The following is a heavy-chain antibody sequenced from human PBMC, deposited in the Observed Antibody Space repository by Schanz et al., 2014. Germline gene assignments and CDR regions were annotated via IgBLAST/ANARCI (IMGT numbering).Heavy chain of an antibody. CDR3: SRDAPWSRELWYFDL. V-gene: IGHV3-66*01. CDR1: GLTFRNYG. J-gene: IGHJ2*01. Sequence: EVQLVESGGNLVQPAGSLRLSCAASGLTFRNYGMSWVRQAPGKGLEWVSVIYSGGSIYYADSVKGRFTISRDNSKNTLYLQMNSLSAEDTAVYSCSRDAPWSRELWYFDLWGRGTLVTVSS. D-gene: IGHD1-7*01. CDR2: IYSGGSI.